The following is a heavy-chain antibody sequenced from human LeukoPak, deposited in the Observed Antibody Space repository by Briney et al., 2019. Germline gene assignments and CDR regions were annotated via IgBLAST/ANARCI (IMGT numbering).Heavy chain of an antibody. CDR1: GFTFSSYS. Sequence: GGSLRLSCAASGFTFSSYSMNWVRQAPGKGLEWVSSISSSSSYIYYADSVKGRFTISRDNAKNSLYLQMNSLRAEDTAVYYCARGEAAANPYSFDYWGQGTLVTVSS. CDR2: ISSSSSYI. V-gene: IGHV3-21*04. D-gene: IGHD6-13*01. J-gene: IGHJ4*02. CDR3: ARGEAAANPYSFDY.